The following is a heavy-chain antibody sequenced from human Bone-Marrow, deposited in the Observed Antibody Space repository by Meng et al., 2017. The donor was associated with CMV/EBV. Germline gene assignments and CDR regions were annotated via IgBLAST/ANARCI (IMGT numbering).Heavy chain of an antibody. Sequence: SVKVSCKASGGTFSSYAISWVRQAPGQGLEWMGRIIPILGIANYAQKFQGRVTITADKSTSTAYMELSSLRSEDTAVYYCRIAARPGYYYGMDVWGQGTTVTVSS. CDR3: RIAARPGYYYGMDV. D-gene: IGHD6-6*01. CDR1: GGTFSSYA. V-gene: IGHV1-69*04. CDR2: IIPILGIA. J-gene: IGHJ6*02.